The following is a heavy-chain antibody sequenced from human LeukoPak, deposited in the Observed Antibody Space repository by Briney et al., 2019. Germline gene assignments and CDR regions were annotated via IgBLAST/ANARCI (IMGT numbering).Heavy chain of an antibody. CDR3: ARSRSAGY. Sequence: PGGSLRLSCAASGFTFSGCWMSWVRQAPGKGLEWVANIKRDGSEKYYVDSVKGRFTISRDNAKNSLYLQMDSLRAEDTAVYYCARSRSAGYWGQGTLVTVSS. CDR2: IKRDGSEK. J-gene: IGHJ4*02. CDR1: GFTFSGCW. V-gene: IGHV3-7*01.